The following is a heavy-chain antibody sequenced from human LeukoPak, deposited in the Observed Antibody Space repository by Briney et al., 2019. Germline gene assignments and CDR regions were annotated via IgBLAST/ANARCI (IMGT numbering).Heavy chain of an antibody. V-gene: IGHV3-23*01. CDR3: ARGQVWGWLVLSY. Sequence: PGGSLRLSCAVSGFTFSSYVMSWVRQAPGKGLEWVSAISGSGGSTYYADSVKGRFTISRDNSKNTLYLQMNSLRVEDTAVYYCARGQVWGWLVLSYWGQGTLVTVSS. J-gene: IGHJ4*02. D-gene: IGHD6-19*01. CDR1: GFTFSSYV. CDR2: ISGSGGST.